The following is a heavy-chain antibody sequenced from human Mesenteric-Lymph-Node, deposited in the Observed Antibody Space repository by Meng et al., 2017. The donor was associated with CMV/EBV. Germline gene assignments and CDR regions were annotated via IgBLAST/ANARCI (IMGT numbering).Heavy chain of an antibody. J-gene: IGHJ4*02. CDR3: ARAPRYCSSTSCHAYPDY. CDR1: ISSGSYY. D-gene: IGHD2-2*01. CDR2: IYHSGTT. Sequence: ISSGSYYWSWVRQHPGKGLEWIGYIYHSGTTYYNPSLKSRVSISVDTSKNQFSLKVNSVTAADTAVYYCARAPRYCSSTSCHAYPDYWGQRTLVTVSS. V-gene: IGHV4-31*02.